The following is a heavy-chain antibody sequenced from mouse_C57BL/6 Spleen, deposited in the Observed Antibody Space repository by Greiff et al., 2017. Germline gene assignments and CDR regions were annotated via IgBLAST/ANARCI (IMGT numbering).Heavy chain of an antibody. CDR1: GFTFSSYT. D-gene: IGHD3-2*02. V-gene: IGHV5-9*01. J-gene: IGHJ3*01. Sequence: DVMLVESGGGLVKPGGSLKLSCAASGFTFSSYTMSWVRQTPEKRLEWVATISGGGGNTYYPDSVKGRFTISRDNAKNTLYLQMSSLRSEDTALYYCARDSSGYHFAYWGQGTLVTVSA. CDR2: ISGGGGNT. CDR3: ARDSSGYHFAY.